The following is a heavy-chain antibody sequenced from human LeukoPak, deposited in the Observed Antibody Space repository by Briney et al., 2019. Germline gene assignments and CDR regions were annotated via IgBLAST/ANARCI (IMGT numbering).Heavy chain of an antibody. CDR3: ARCRAGYSGYDFDLATYYYYYYGMDV. CDR2: IKQDGSEK. D-gene: IGHD5-12*01. J-gene: IGHJ6*04. V-gene: IGHV3-7*03. Sequence: GGSLRLSCAASGFTFSSYWMSWVRQAPGKGQEWVANIKQDGSEKYYVDSVKGRFTISRDNAKNSLYLQMTSLRAEDTAVYYCARCRAGYSGYDFDLATYYYYYYGMDVWGKGTTVTVSS. CDR1: GFTFSSYW.